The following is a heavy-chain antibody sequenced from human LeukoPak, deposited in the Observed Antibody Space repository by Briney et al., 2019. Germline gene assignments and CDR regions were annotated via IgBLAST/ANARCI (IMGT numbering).Heavy chain of an antibody. CDR1: GFTFSSYA. CDR3: ARSYCSSTSWVPRYYYYGMDV. CDR2: ISSNGGST. Sequence: GGSLRLSCAASGFTFSSYAMHWVRQAPGKGLEYVSAISSNGGSTYYANSVKGRFTISRDNSKNTLYLQMGSLRAEDMAVYYCARSYCSSTSWVPRYYYYGMDVWGQGTTVTVSS. V-gene: IGHV3-64*01. J-gene: IGHJ6*02. D-gene: IGHD2-2*01.